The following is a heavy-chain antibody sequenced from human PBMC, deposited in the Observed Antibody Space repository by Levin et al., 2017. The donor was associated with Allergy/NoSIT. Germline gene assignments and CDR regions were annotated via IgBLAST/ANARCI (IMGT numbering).Heavy chain of an antibody. V-gene: IGHV4-59*01. J-gene: IGHJ5*02. Sequence: SQTLSLTCSVSGDSISGFYWKWIRQTPGKGLEWIGFIYYNGATKYNPSLRSRATISLDTSKNQFSLKLTSVTAADTAIYYCARGEGGGGNCGGTACYWLAPWGPGTLVTVSS. CDR2: IYYNGAT. CDR1: GDSISGFY. CDR3: ARGEGGGGNCGGTACYWLAP. D-gene: IGHD2-21*01.